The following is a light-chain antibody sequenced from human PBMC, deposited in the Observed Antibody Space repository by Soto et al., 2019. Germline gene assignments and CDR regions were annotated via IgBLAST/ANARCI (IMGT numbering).Light chain of an antibody. V-gene: IGKV3-11*01. Sequence: EIVLTQSPATLSLSPGERATLSCRASQSVNSYLAWYQQKPGQAPRLLIYDASNRATGIPAMFSGSGSETDFTLTISSLEPEDFAVYYCQQRANWPYTFGQGTKLEIK. CDR1: QSVNSY. CDR3: QQRANWPYT. J-gene: IGKJ2*01. CDR2: DAS.